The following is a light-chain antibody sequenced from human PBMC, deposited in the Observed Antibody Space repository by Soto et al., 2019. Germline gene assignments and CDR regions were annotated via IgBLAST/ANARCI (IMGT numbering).Light chain of an antibody. CDR2: GAS. V-gene: IGKV3-20*01. CDR3: HQYGASPRT. J-gene: IGKJ1*01. CDR1: QSVTSSY. Sequence: EIVLTQSPDTLSLSPGERATLSCRASQSVTSSYLAWYQQKPGQAPRLLIFGASNRATGIPDRFSGSGSGTDFSLTIDALEHEDFAVYSCHQYGASPRTFGQGTKVEIK.